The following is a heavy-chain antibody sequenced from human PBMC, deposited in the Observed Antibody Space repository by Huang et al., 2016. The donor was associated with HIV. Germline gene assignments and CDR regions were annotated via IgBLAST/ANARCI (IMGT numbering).Heavy chain of an antibody. CDR2: INSDGSST. Sequence: EVQLVESGGGLVQTGGSLRLSCAASGLTFSSYWMHWVRQAPGKGRVGVSRINSDGSSTSYAASVKGRFTISRDNAKNTLYLQMNSLRAEDTAVYYCARDSQQWLVEDYWGQGTLVTVSS. CDR3: ARDSQQWLVEDY. D-gene: IGHD6-19*01. CDR1: GLTFSSYW. V-gene: IGHV3-74*01. J-gene: IGHJ4*02.